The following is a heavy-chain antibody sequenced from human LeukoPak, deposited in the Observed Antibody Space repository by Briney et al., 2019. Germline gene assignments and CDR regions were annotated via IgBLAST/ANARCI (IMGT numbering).Heavy chain of an antibody. CDR2: FDPEDGET. Sequence: ASVKVSCKVSGYTLTELSMHWVRQAPGKGLEWMGGFDPEDGETIYAQKFQGRVTMTEDTSTDTAYMELSSLRSEDTAVYYCAREVRYYDSSGPYRDYYYYYMDVWGKGTTVTVSS. J-gene: IGHJ6*03. CDR3: AREVRYYDSSGPYRDYYYYYMDV. D-gene: IGHD3-22*01. CDR1: GYTLTELS. V-gene: IGHV1-24*01.